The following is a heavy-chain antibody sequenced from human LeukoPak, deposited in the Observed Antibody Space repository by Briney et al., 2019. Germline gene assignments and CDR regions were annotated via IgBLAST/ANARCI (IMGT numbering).Heavy chain of an antibody. CDR1: GFTFSSYG. D-gene: IGHD3-22*01. CDR2: IHHDGSNK. Sequence: PGGSLRLSCAASGFTFSSYGTHWVRQAPGKGLDWVAFIHHDGSNKYYADSVKGRFTISRDNSKNTLYLQMNSLRAEDTAVYYCVRDWGYDSSGYWQKYFDTWGQGNLVTVSS. J-gene: IGHJ4*02. CDR3: VRDWGYDSSGYWQKYFDT. V-gene: IGHV3-30*02.